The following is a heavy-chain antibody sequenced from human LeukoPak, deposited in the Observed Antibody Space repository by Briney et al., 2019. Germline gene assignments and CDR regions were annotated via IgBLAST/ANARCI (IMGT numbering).Heavy chain of an antibody. CDR2: IWYDGSNK. CDR3: ARVEVGATLAAGARAWINWYFDL. D-gene: IGHD1-26*01. CDR1: GFTFSSYG. V-gene: IGHV3-33*01. Sequence: GGSLRLSCAASGFTFSSYGMHWVRQAPGKGLEWVAVIWYDGSNKYYADSVKGRFTISRDNSKNTLYLQINSLRAEDTAVYYCARVEVGATLAAGARAWINWYFDLWGRGTLVTVSS. J-gene: IGHJ2*01.